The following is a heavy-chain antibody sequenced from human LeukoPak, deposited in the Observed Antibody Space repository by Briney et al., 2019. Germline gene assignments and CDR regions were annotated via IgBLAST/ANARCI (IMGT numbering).Heavy chain of an antibody. CDR3: ARDLFTWELLLVFDY. CDR2: ISSSSSYI. J-gene: IGHJ4*02. D-gene: IGHD1-26*01. Sequence: GGSLRLSCAASGFTFSSYSMNWVRQAPGKGLEWVSSISSSSSYIYYADSVKGRFTISRDNAKNSLYLQMNSLRAEDTAVYYCARDLFTWELLLVFDYWGQGTLVTVSS. V-gene: IGHV3-21*01. CDR1: GFTFSSYS.